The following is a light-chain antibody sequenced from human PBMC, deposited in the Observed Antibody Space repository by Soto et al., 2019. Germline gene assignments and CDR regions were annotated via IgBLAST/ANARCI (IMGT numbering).Light chain of an antibody. CDR1: QTISTY. V-gene: IGKV1-39*01. CDR2: AAS. Sequence: DIQMTQSPPSLSASVGDRVTITCRASQTISTYLNWYQQKPGKAPKLLIFAASSLESGVPSRVSGSGSRTDFTLTIGSLQPEDFAFYYCQQPFSTPYTFGQGTKLEI. J-gene: IGKJ2*01. CDR3: QQPFSTPYT.